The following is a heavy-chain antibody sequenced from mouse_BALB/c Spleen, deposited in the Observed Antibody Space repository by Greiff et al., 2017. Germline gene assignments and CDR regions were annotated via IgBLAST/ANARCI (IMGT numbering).Heavy chain of an antibody. CDR1: GYTFTDYE. J-gene: IGHJ4*01. CDR3: TRSYGKGYYAMDY. CDR2: IDPETGGT. D-gene: IGHD1-1*02. V-gene: IGHV1-15*01. Sequence: QVQLQQSGAELVRPGASVTLSCKASGYTFTDYEMHWVKQTPGHGLEWIGAIDPETGGTAYNQKFKGKATLTADKSSSTAYMELRSLTSEDSAVYYCTRSYGKGYYAMDYWGQGTSVTVSS.